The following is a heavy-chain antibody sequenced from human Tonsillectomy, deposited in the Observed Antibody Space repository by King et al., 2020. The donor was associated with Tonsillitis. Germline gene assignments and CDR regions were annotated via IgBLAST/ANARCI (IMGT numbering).Heavy chain of an antibody. V-gene: IGHV3-48*03. CDR2: ISSSGSTI. Sequence: VQLVESGGGLVQPGGSLRLSCAASGFTFSSYEMNWVRQAPGKGLEWGSYISSSGSTIYYADSVKGRFTISRDNAKNSLYLQMNSLRAEDTAVYYCARVGYCSSTSCWHFDYWGQGTLVTVSS. CDR1: GFTFSSYE. D-gene: IGHD2-2*03. CDR3: ARVGYCSSTSCWHFDY. J-gene: IGHJ4*02.